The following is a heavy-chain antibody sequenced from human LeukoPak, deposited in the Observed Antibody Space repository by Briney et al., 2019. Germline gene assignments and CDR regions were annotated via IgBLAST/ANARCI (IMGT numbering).Heavy chain of an antibody. CDR1: GYTFTSFR. J-gene: IGHJ4*02. D-gene: IGHD3-10*01. CDR3: ARQSLRGVSYFAF. V-gene: IGHV5-51*01. Sequence: GESLKISCKSSGYTFTSFRIGWLRQMPGKGLEWMGIIYPGDSDTRYSPSFQGQVTISADKSIGTAYLHWSSLKASDTAMYYCARQSLRGVSYFAFWGQGTLVTVSS. CDR2: IYPGDSDT.